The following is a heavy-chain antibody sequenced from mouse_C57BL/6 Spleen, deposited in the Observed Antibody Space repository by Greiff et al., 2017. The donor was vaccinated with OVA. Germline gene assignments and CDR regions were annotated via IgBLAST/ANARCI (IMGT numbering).Heavy chain of an antibody. CDR1: GYAFTNYL. Sequence: QVHVKQSGAELVRPGTSVKVSCKASGYAFTNYLIEWVKQRPGQGLAWIGVINPGSGGTNYNEKFKGKATLTADKSSSTAYMQLSSLTSEDSAVYFCAREGVAWFAYWGQGTLVTVSA. J-gene: IGHJ3*01. V-gene: IGHV1-54*01. CDR2: INPGSGGT. CDR3: AREGVAWFAY.